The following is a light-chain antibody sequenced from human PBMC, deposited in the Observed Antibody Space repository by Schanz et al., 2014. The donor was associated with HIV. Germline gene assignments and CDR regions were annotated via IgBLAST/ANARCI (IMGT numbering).Light chain of an antibody. J-gene: IGLJ1*01. CDR2: DVS. CDR1: NSDIGAYNY. CDR3: SSYAGNNNLGV. V-gene: IGLV2-14*03. Sequence: QSALTQPASVSGSPGQSIAISCTGTNSDIGAYNYVSWYQQHPDKAPKLIIYDVSNRPSGVSNRFSGSKSGNTASLTVSGLQAEDEADYYCSSYAGNNNLGVFGTGTKLTVL.